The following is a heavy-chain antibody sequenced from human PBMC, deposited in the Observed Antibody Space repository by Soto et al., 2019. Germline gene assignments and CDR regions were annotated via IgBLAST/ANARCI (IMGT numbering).Heavy chain of an antibody. V-gene: IGHV6-1*01. CDR1: GGSVSSNCAA. J-gene: IGHJ5*02. CDR2: TYYRSKWYN. CDR3: AREKVEGIAAEGGWFDP. Sequence: SQTLSLTWAISGGSVSSNCAAWNWIRQSPSRGLEWLGRTYYRSKWYNDYAVSVTSRITINPDTSKNQFSLQINSVTPADTAVYYCAREKVEGIAAEGGWFDPWGQGTLVTVYS. D-gene: IGHD6-13*01.